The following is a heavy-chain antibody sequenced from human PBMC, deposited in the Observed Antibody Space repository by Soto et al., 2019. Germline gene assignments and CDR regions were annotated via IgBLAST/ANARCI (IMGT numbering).Heavy chain of an antibody. CDR1: GFSLSTSGVG. J-gene: IGHJ6*02. CDR3: AYLPCSGGSCYWFSFSGMDV. V-gene: IGHV2-5*02. Sequence: QITLKESGPTLVKPTQTLTLTCTFSGFSLSTSGVGVAWIRQPPGKALEWLALIYWDDDKRYRPSLESRLTLTKDPSKNPVVLTMTNMDSVDTATYYCAYLPCSGGSCYWFSFSGMDVWGQGTTITVSS. D-gene: IGHD2-15*01. CDR2: IYWDDDK.